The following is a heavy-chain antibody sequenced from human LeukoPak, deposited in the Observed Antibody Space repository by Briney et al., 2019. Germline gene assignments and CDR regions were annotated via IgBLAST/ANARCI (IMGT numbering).Heavy chain of an antibody. Sequence: SETLSLTCAVYGGSFSGYYWSWIRQPPGKGLEWIGEINHSGSTNYNPSLKSRVTISVDTSKNQFSLKLSSVTAADTAVYYCARGLRITIFGVVRNNWFDPWGQGTLVTVSS. D-gene: IGHD3-3*01. CDR2: INHSGST. CDR1: GGSFSGYY. J-gene: IGHJ5*02. CDR3: ARGLRITIFGVVRNNWFDP. V-gene: IGHV4-34*01.